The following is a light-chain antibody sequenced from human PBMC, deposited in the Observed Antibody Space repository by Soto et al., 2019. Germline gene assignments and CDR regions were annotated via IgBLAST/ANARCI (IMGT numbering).Light chain of an antibody. Sequence: GDRVPISCLASQAISHDFGWYQQKPGRAPKLLIYGASNLEGGVPSRFSGSGSGTDFTLTITTLQPEDVATYYCLQDYSFPWTFGQGTKVDI. CDR2: GAS. CDR3: LQDYSFPWT. V-gene: IGKV1-6*01. CDR1: QAISHD. J-gene: IGKJ1*01.